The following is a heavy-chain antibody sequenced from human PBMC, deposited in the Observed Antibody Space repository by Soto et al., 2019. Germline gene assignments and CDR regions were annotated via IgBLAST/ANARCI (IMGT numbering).Heavy chain of an antibody. J-gene: IGHJ4*01. D-gene: IGHD6-19*01. Sequence: PSETLSITCTVSGGSISSGSYYWNWIRQPPGKGLEWIGYIYYSGTTDYNPSLKSRVTISVDTSKNQFSLKLTSVTAADTAVYYCARDKVYNRGWYSDYWGQGTLVTVSS. CDR3: ARDKVYNRGWYSDY. V-gene: IGHV4-61*01. CDR1: GGSISSGSYY. CDR2: IYYSGTT.